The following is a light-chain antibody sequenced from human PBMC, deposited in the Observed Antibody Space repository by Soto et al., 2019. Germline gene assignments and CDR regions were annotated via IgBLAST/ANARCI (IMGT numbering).Light chain of an antibody. J-gene: IGLJ2*01. Sequence: QSALTQPASVSGSPGQSITISCTGTSSDLGSYNLVSWYQHHPGKAPKLIIYEATKRPSGISSRFSGSKSGYTASLTISGLQAEDAAFYSCFSYASRDTLMVSGGGTKVTVL. CDR3: FSYASRDTLMV. CDR1: SSDLGSYNL. CDR2: EAT. V-gene: IGLV2-23*01.